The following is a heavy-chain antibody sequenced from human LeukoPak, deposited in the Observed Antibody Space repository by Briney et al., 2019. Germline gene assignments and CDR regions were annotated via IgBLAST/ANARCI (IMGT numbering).Heavy chain of an antibody. CDR2: IYYSGST. J-gene: IGHJ4*02. D-gene: IGHD5-24*01. V-gene: IGHV4-59*01. CDR3: ARGRGWLQHYFDY. CDR1: GGSISSYY. Sequence: SETLSLTCTVSGGSISSYYWSWIRQPPGKGLEWIGYIYYSGSTDYNPSLKSRVTISVDTSKNQFSLKLSSVTAADTAVYYCARGRGWLQHYFDYWGQGTLVTVSS.